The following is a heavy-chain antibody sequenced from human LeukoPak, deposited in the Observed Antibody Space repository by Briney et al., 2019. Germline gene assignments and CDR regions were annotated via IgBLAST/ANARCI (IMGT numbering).Heavy chain of an antibody. J-gene: IGHJ3*02. CDR1: GGTFSSYA. V-gene: IGHV1-69*04. CDR3: ARSSSSVDAFDI. D-gene: IGHD6-6*01. Sequence: SVKVSCKSSGGTFSSYAISWVRQAPGQGLEWMGRIIPILGIANYAQKFQGRVTITADKSTSTAYMELSSLRSEDTAVYYCARSSSSVDAFDIWGQGTMVTVSS. CDR2: IIPILGIA.